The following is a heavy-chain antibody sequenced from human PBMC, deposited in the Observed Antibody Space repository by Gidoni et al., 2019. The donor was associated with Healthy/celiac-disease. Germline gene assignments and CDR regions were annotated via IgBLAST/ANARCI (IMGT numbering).Heavy chain of an antibody. CDR3: VYDSSGYPYPYYFDY. J-gene: IGHJ4*02. V-gene: IGHV4-39*01. D-gene: IGHD3-22*01. CDR1: GGSISSSSYY. CDR2: IYYSGST. Sequence: QLQLQASGPGLVKPSETLSLPCTVPGGSISSSSYYWGWIRQPPGKGLEWIGSIYYSGSTYYNPSLKSRVTISVDTSKNQFSLKLSSVTAADTAVYYCVYDSSGYPYPYYFDYWGQGTLVTVSS.